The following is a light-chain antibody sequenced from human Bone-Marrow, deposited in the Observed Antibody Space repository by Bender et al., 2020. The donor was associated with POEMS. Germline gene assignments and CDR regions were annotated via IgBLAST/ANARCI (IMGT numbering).Light chain of an antibody. CDR3: VAWDASLNGWV. J-gene: IGLJ3*02. V-gene: IGLV1-47*02. CDR1: SSNIGINY. CDR2: TNN. Sequence: QSVLTQPPSASGTPGQRVTISCSGSSSNIGINYVYWYQQLPGTAPRLLIYTNNERPSGVPDRFSGSKSGTSASLAITGLQSDDEAIYFCVAWDASLNGWVFGGGTKLTVL.